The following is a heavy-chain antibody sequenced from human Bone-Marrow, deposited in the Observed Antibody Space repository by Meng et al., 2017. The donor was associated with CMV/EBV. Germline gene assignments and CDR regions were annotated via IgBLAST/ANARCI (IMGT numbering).Heavy chain of an antibody. CDR3: ARISQYYDFWSGYYRNHDAFDI. D-gene: IGHD3-3*01. CDR2: IFSNDEK. V-gene: IGHV2-26*01. Sequence: SGPTLVKPTETLTLTCTVSGFSLSNARMGVSWIRQPPGKALEWLAHIFSNDEKSYSTSLKNSLTISKDTSKSQVVLTMTNMDPVDTATYYCARISQYYDFWSGYYRNHDAFDICGQGTMVTASS. CDR1: GFSLSNARMG. J-gene: IGHJ3*02.